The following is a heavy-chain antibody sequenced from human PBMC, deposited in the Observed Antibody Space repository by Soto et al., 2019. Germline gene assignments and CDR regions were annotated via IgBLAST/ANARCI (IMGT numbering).Heavy chain of an antibody. J-gene: IGHJ5*02. V-gene: IGHV3-30-3*01. CDR1: GFTFSTHA. D-gene: IGHD6-13*01. CDR3: ARDWRTAGTTGWFDP. Sequence: QEQVVESGGGVVQSGRSLRLSCAASGFTFSTHAMHWVRQAPGRGLEWVAIISYDGTTKDYADSVKGRFTISRDNSKNAVYLQMNSLRSEDTALYYCARDWRTAGTTGWFDPWGQGTLVTVSS. CDR2: ISYDGTTK.